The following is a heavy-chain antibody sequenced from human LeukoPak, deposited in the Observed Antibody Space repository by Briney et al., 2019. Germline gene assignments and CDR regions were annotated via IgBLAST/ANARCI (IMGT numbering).Heavy chain of an antibody. CDR2: ISYDGSNK. Sequence: QPGGSLRLSCAASGFTFSSYGMHWVRQAPGKGLEWVAVISYDGSNKYYADSVKGRFTISRDNSKNTLYLQMNSLRAEDTAVYYCARDRYSSPYYFDYWGQGTLVTVSS. D-gene: IGHD6-6*01. CDR1: GFTFSSYG. V-gene: IGHV3-30*19. J-gene: IGHJ4*02. CDR3: ARDRYSSPYYFDY.